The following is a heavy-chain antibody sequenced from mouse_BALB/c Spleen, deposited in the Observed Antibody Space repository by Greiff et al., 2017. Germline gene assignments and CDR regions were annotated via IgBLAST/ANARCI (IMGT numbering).Heavy chain of an antibody. J-gene: IGHJ3*01. CDR1: GFTFTDYY. CDR3: ARDFYYDYPWFAY. Sequence: EVQRVESGGGLVQPGGSLRLSCATSGFTFTDYYMSWVRQPPGKALEWLGFIRNKANGYTTEYSASVKGRFTISRDNSQSILYLQMNTLRAEDSATYYCARDFYYDYPWFAYWGQGTLVTVSA. CDR2: IRNKANGYTT. V-gene: IGHV7-3*02. D-gene: IGHD2-4*01.